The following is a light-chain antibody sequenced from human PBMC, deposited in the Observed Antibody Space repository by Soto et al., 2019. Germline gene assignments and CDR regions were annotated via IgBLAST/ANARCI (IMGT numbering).Light chain of an antibody. CDR2: GAS. J-gene: IGKJ4*01. CDR3: QQYHTWPIT. V-gene: IGKV3-15*01. Sequence: EIVLTQSPGTLSLSPGERVTLSCRASQFISNSLAWYQQRPGQPPRLLIYGASTRAAGIPARFSGSGSGTEFTLTISSLQSEDCAIYYCQQYHTWPITFGGGTKVDI. CDR1: QFISNS.